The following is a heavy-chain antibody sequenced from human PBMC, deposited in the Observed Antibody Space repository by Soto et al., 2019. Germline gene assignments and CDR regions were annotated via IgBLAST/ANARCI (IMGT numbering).Heavy chain of an antibody. J-gene: IGHJ4*02. Sequence: GGSLRLSCAASGFTFSSYAMSWVRQAPGKGLEWVSAISGSGGSTYYADSVKGRFTISRDNSKNTLYLQMNSLRAEDTAVYYCAKDGLGGGSYYSMAGYWGQGTLVTVSS. CDR2: ISGSGGST. CDR3: AKDGLGGGSYYSMAGY. CDR1: GFTFSSYA. V-gene: IGHV3-23*01. D-gene: IGHD1-26*01.